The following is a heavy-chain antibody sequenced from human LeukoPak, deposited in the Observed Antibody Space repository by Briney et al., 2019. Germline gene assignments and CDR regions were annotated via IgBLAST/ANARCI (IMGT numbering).Heavy chain of an antibody. CDR2: INHSGST. D-gene: IGHD5-18*01. CDR1: GGSFSGYY. V-gene: IGHV4-34*01. Sequence: SETLSLTCAVYGGSFSGYYWSWIRQPPGKGLEWIGEINHSGSTNYNPSLKSRVTISVDTSKNQFSLKLSSVTAADTAVYYCAREGGRHSYGLNYWGQGTLVTVSS. CDR3: AREGGRHSYGLNY. J-gene: IGHJ4*02.